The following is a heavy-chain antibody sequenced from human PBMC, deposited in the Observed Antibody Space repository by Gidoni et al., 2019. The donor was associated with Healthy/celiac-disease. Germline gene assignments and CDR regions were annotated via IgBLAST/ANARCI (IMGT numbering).Heavy chain of an antibody. CDR1: GFTFSSYA. J-gene: IGHJ4*02. CDR3: AKDRAFGVVNPVDF. V-gene: IGHV3-23*01. D-gene: IGHD3-3*01. Sequence: EVQLLESGGGLVQPGGSLRLSCSASGFTFSSYAMSWVRQAPGKGLEWVSVISGSGGSTYYADSVKGRFTIFRDNSENTLYLQMNSLRAEDTAVYYCAKDRAFGVVNPVDFWGQGTLVTVSS. CDR2: ISGSGGST.